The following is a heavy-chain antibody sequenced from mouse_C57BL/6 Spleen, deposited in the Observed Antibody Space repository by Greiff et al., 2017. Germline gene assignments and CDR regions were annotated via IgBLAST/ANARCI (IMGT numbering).Heavy chain of an antibody. V-gene: IGHV6-3*01. Sequence: EVQLVESGGGLVQPGGSMKLSCVASGFTFSNYWMNWVRQSPEKGLEWVAQIRLKSDNYATHYAESVKGRFTISNDDSKSSVYLQMNNLRAEDTGIYYCTGPLVYEGWFAYWGQGTLVTVSA. CDR1: GFTFSNYW. CDR3: TGPLVYEGWFAY. D-gene: IGHD2-3*01. CDR2: IRLKSDNYAT. J-gene: IGHJ3*01.